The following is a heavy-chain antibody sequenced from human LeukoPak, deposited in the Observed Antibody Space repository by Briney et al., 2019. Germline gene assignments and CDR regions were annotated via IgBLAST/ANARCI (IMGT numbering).Heavy chain of an antibody. V-gene: IGHV4-4*07. Sequence: SETLSLTCTVSRGSTSTYYWSWIRQPAGKGLEWIGRIYPSGNTNFNPSLKSRVTISVDTSKNQFSLKLRSVTAADTAVYYCARISSSNWYNERGAFDVWGQGTMVTVSS. CDR1: RGSTSTYY. D-gene: IGHD6-13*01. CDR2: IYPSGNT. J-gene: IGHJ3*01. CDR3: ARISSSNWYNERGAFDV.